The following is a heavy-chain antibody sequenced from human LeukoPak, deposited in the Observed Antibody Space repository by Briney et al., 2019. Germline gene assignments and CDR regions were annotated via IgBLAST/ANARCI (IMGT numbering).Heavy chain of an antibody. CDR1: GYTFTSYY. CDR2: INPSGGST. J-gene: IGHJ4*02. D-gene: IGHD6-13*01. Sequence: ASVKVSCKASGYTFTSYYMHWVRQAPGQGLEWMGIINPSGGSTSYAQKFQGRVTMTRDMSTSTVYMELSSLRSEDTAVYYCARSPRGGNSSSWYPYWGQGTLVTVSS. CDR3: ARSPRGGNSSSWYPY. V-gene: IGHV1-46*01.